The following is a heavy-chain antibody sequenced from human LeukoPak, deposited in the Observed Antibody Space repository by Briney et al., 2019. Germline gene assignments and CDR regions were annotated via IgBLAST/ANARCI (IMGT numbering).Heavy chain of an antibody. D-gene: IGHD4-17*01. V-gene: IGHV1-2*02. CDR3: ARDPPTTVITPGDY. Sequence: ASVKVSCMASGYTFTGYYMHWVRQAPGQGVGWVGWINPNSGGTNYAQKFQGRVTMTRDTSISTAYMELSRLRSDDTAVYYCARDPPTTVITPGDYWGQGTLVTVSS. CDR2: INPNSGGT. J-gene: IGHJ4*02. CDR1: GYTFTGYY.